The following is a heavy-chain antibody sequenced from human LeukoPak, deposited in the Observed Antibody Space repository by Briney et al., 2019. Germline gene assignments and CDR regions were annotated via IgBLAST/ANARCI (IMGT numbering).Heavy chain of an antibody. D-gene: IGHD2-15*01. J-gene: IGHJ5*02. CDR2: IYSGGST. Sequence: GGSLRLSCAASGFTVSAYYMSWVRQSPGKGLEWVSIIYSGGSTDYADSVKGRFTISKDNSKNTVFLQMNSLRAEDTAMYYCASLYCSRGSCAFDVWGQGTLVTVSP. V-gene: IGHV3-66*01. CDR1: GFTVSAYY. CDR3: ASLYCSRGSCAFDV.